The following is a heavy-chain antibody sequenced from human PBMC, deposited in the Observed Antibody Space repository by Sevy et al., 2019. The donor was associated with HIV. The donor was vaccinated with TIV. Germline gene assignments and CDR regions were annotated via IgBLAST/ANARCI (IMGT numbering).Heavy chain of an antibody. CDR1: GFTFSSYW. CDR2: INSDGSST. J-gene: IGHJ3*02. CDR3: EREPYSSSWYDPEANDAFDI. V-gene: IGHV3-74*01. Sequence: GGSLRLSCAASGFTFSSYWMHWVRQAPGKGLVWVSRINSDGSSTSYADSVKGRFTISRDNAKNTLYLQMNSLRAEDTAVYYCEREPYSSSWYDPEANDAFDIWGQGTMVTVSS. D-gene: IGHD6-13*01.